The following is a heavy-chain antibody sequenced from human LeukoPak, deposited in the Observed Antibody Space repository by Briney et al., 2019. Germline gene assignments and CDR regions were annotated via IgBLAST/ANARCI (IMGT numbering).Heavy chain of an antibody. V-gene: IGHV3-7*01. D-gene: IGHD1-7*01. CDR2: IKQDGSEK. CDR1: GFTFSSYW. CDR3: ARMNYVSSGWGAPFDY. J-gene: IGHJ4*02. Sequence: PGGSLRLSCAASGFTFSSYWVSWVRQAPGKGLEWVANIKQDGSEKYYVDSVKGRYTISRDNAKNSLYLQMNSLRAEDTAVYYCARMNYVSSGWGAPFDYWGQGTLVTVSS.